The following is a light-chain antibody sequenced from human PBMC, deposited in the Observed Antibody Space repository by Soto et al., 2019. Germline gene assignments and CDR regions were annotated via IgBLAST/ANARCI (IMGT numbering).Light chain of an antibody. J-gene: IGKJ1*01. CDR2: GAS. V-gene: IGKV1-39*01. CDR1: QGISNF. Sequence: DIQMTQSPSFLSASVGDRVTITCRAGQGISNFLNWYQHKRGEAPNLLIYGASNLQTGVPSRFSGNGSGTDFALTINSLQPEDFATYYCQQSFSTPPTFGQGTNVEI. CDR3: QQSFSTPPT.